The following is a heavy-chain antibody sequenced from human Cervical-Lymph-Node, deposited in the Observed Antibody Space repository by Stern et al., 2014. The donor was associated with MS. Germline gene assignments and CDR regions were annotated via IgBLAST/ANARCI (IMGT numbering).Heavy chain of an antibody. CDR2: ISDSNGNT. CDR1: GYTFTSYG. D-gene: IGHD2-21*01. CDR3: ARGLLGSDNAFDI. Sequence: QVQLVQSGAEVKKPGASVKVSCKASGYTFTSYGISWVRQAPGQGLEWMGLISDSNGNTNKSRKLQGRVTVTTTTSTSSAYMELRSLRSDDTAVYYGARGLLGSDNAFDIWGQGTMVTVSS. V-gene: IGHV1-18*01. J-gene: IGHJ3*02.